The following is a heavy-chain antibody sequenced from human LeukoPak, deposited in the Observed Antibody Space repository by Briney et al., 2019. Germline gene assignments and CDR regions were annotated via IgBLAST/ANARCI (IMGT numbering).Heavy chain of an antibody. J-gene: IGHJ4*02. D-gene: IGHD3-22*01. V-gene: IGHV1-69*04. CDR1: GGTFSSYT. CDR2: IIPILGIA. Sequence: ASVKVSCKASGGTFSSYTISWVRQAPGQGREWMGRIIPILGIANYAQKFQGRVTITADKSTSTAYMELSSLRSEDTAVYYCARDSASYYYDSSGYSFDYWGQGTLVTVSS. CDR3: ARDSASYYYDSSGYSFDY.